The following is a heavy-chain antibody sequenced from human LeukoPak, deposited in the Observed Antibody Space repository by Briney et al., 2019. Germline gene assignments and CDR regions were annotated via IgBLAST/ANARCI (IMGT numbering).Heavy chain of an antibody. V-gene: IGHV3-23*01. D-gene: IGHD2-15*01. Sequence: GGSLSLSCAASGLTFSDYAMSWFRQAPGKGLEWASGITSGFTPHYADSVKGRFTISRDNSKNTFHLQLNSLRAEDTAVYYCAKDYSDSRVADVFFEYWGQGTLVTVSS. CDR1: GLTFSDYA. J-gene: IGHJ4*02. CDR3: AKDYSDSRVADVFFEY. CDR2: ITSGFTP.